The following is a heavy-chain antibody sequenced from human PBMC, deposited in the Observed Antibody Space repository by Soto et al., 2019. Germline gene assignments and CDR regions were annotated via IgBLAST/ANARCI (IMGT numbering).Heavy chain of an antibody. J-gene: IGHJ4*02. CDR1: GFAFSQYG. D-gene: IGHD6-19*01. Sequence: GGSLRLSCTASGFAFSQYGMSWVRQAPGKGLEWVSSIRSFDYRTNYADSVKGRFTISRDNSKSTLSLQMNSLRAEDTAVYYCAKDVESGWYEAFDYWGPGTLVTVPS. V-gene: IGHV3-23*01. CDR2: IRSFDYRT. CDR3: AKDVESGWYEAFDY.